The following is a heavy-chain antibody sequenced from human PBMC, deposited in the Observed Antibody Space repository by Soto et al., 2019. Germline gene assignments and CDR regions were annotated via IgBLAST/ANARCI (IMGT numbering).Heavy chain of an antibody. CDR1: GFTVSSNY. Sequence: LRLSCAASGFTVSSNYMSWVRQAPGKGLEWVSVIYSGGSTYYADSVKGRFTISRDNSKNTLYLQMNSLRAEDTAVYYFARASRNYYDSSGYLYYFDYWGQGTLVTVSS. D-gene: IGHD3-22*01. CDR3: ARASRNYYDSSGYLYYFDY. J-gene: IGHJ4*02. CDR2: IYSGGST. V-gene: IGHV3-66*01.